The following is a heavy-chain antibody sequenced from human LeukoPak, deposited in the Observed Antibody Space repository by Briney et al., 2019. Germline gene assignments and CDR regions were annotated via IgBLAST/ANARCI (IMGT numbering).Heavy chain of an antibody. CDR1: GGSFSGYY. D-gene: IGHD2-21*02. CDR2: INHSGST. Sequence: SETLSLTCAVYGGSFSGYYWSWIRQPPGKGLEWIGEINHSGSTNYNPSLKSRVTISVDTSKNQSSLKLSSVTAADTAVYYCASAYCGGDCQIHWGQGTLVTVSS. CDR3: ASAYCGGDCQIH. J-gene: IGHJ4*02. V-gene: IGHV4-34*01.